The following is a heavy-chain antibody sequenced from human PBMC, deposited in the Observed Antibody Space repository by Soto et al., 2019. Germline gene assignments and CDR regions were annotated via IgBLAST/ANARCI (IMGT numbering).Heavy chain of an antibody. J-gene: IGHJ5*02. CDR1: GGTFSSYT. V-gene: IGHV1-69*02. CDR3: ASTREYYDFWSGYFST. D-gene: IGHD3-3*01. CDR2: IIPILGIA. Sequence: SVKVSCKASGGTFSSYTISWVRQAPGQGLEWMGRIIPILGIANYAQKFQGRVTITADKSTSTAYMELSSLRSEDTAVYYCASTREYYDFWSGYFSTWGQGTLVTVSS.